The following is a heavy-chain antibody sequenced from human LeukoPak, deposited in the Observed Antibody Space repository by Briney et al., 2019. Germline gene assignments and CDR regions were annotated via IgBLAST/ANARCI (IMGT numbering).Heavy chain of an antibody. CDR2: ISGSGGST. CDR3: AKDPGYYDSSGYSEDY. Sequence: GGSLRLSCAASGFTFSSYAMSWVRRAPGEGLEWASAISGSGGSTYYADSVKGRFTISRDNSKNTLYLQMNSLRAEDTAVYYCAKDPGYYDSSGYSEDYWGQGTLVTVSS. CDR1: GFTFSSYA. J-gene: IGHJ4*02. D-gene: IGHD3-22*01. V-gene: IGHV3-23*01.